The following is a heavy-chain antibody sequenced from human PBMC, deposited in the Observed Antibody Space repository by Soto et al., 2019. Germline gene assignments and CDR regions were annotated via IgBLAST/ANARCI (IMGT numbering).Heavy chain of an antibody. CDR3: ARGYVKPGNFDY. Sequence: ASVKVSCNASGYTFTSYAMHWVRQAPGQRLEWMGWINAGNGNTKYSQKFQGRVTITRDTSASTAYMELSSLRSEDTAVYYCARGYVKPGNFDYWGQGTLVTVSS. D-gene: IGHD3-16*01. J-gene: IGHJ4*02. CDR1: GYTFTSYA. V-gene: IGHV1-3*01. CDR2: INAGNGNT.